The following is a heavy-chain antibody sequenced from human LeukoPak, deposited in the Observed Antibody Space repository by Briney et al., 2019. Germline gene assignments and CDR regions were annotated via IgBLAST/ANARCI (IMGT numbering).Heavy chain of an antibody. D-gene: IGHD3-3*01. CDR2: IWYDGSNK. J-gene: IGHJ3*02. CDR3: ARRITIFGVVTPTADAFDI. CDR1: GFTFSSYG. V-gene: IGHV3-33*01. Sequence: GGSLGLSCAASGFTFSSYGMHWVRQAPGKGLEWVAVIWYDGSNKYYADSVKGRFTISRDNSKNTLYLQMNSLRAEDTAVYYCARRITIFGVVTPTADAFDIWGQGTMVTVSS.